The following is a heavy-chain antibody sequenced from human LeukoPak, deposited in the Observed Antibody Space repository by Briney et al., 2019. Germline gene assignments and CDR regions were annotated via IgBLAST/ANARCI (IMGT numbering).Heavy chain of an antibody. D-gene: IGHD2-15*01. CDR2: IDTNTGNP. CDR1: GYTFTNYG. Sequence: GASVKVSCKASGYTFTNYGVTWVRQAPGQGLEWMGWIDTNTGNPTYAQGFTGRFVFSLDTSVSTAYLQISSLKAEDTAVYYRARAAASDYWGQGTLVTVSS. CDR3: ARAAASDY. V-gene: IGHV7-4-1*02. J-gene: IGHJ4*02.